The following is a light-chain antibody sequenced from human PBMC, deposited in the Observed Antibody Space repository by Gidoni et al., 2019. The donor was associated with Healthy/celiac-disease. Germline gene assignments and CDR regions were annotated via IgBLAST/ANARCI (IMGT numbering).Light chain of an antibody. CDR1: SSDVGGYNY. V-gene: IGLV2-14*01. CDR2: DVS. J-gene: IGLJ2*01. Sequence: QSALTQPASVSGSPVQSITISCTGTSSDVGGYNYVSWYHQHPGKAPKLMIYDVSNRPSGVSKRFSGSKSGNTASLTISGLQAEDEADYYCSSYTSSSTLEVFGVGTKLTVL. CDR3: SSYTSSSTLEV.